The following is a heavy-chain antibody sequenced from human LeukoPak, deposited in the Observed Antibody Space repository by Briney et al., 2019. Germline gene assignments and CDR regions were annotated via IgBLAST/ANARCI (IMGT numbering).Heavy chain of an antibody. Sequence: ASVKVSCEPSGYTFTVYYMHWVRQAPGHGLEWMGRINPNSGGTTYAQQFQGRVTMTRDTSTSTAYMELSNLRSDDPAVYYCAAEFNWFDPWGQGTLVTVSS. V-gene: IGHV1-2*06. CDR3: AAEFNWFDP. CDR1: GYTFTVYY. J-gene: IGHJ5*02. CDR2: INPNSGGT. D-gene: IGHD3-10*01.